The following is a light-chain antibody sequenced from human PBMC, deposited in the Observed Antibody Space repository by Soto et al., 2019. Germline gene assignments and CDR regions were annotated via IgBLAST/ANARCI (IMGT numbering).Light chain of an antibody. CDR3: QQYGSSPEYT. CDR1: QNVSSSY. Sequence: EIVLTQSPGTLSLSPGERANLSCRASQNVSSSYLAWYQQKPGQAPRLLIYGASSRATGIPDRFSGSGSGTDFTLTISRLEPEDFAAYYCQQYGSSPEYTFGQGTKLEIK. V-gene: IGKV3-20*01. J-gene: IGKJ2*01. CDR2: GAS.